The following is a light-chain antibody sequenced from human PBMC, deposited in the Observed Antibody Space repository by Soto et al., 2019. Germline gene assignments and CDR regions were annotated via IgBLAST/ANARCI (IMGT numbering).Light chain of an antibody. CDR2: AAS. Sequence: EIVLTQSPGTLSLSPGERATLSCRASQSVRNNYLAWYQQRPGQAPRLLIYAASSGATGIPDRFSGSGSGTDFTLTTSRLEPEDFAVYYCQQYGTSPRTFGQGTKVDIK. CDR3: QQYGTSPRT. J-gene: IGKJ1*01. CDR1: QSVRNNY. V-gene: IGKV3-20*01.